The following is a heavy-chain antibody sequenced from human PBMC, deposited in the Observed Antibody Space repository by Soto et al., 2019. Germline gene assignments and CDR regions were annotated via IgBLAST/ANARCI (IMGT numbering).Heavy chain of an antibody. CDR1: GYTFTSYA. CDR3: AATTHYDSLRGSFTGVSFDI. J-gene: IGHJ3*02. V-gene: IGHV1-3*01. D-gene: IGHD3-3*01. Sequence: ASVKVSCKASGYTFTSYAMHWVRQAPGQRLEWMGWINAGNVDTKYSQKFQGRVTITRETSASTAYMELSSLRSEDTAVYYCAATTHYDSLRGSFTGVSFDIWGQGTKVTVSS. CDR2: INAGNVDT.